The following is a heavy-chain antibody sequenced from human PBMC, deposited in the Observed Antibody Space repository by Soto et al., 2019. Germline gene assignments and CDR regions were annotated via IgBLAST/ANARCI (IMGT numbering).Heavy chain of an antibody. Sequence: PSETLSLTCAVSGGSISISNWWSWVRQPPGKGLEWIGEIYHSGSTNYNPSLKSRVTISVDKSKNQFSLKLSSVTAADTAVYYCARRPHSSSSWGNWFDPWGQGTLVTVSS. D-gene: IGHD6-6*01. CDR3: ARRPHSSSSWGNWFDP. V-gene: IGHV4-4*02. CDR1: GGSISISNW. CDR2: IYHSGST. J-gene: IGHJ5*02.